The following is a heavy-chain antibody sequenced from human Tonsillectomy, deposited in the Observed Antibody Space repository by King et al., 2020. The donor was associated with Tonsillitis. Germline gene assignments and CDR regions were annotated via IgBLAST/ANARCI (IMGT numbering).Heavy chain of an antibody. V-gene: IGHV3-7*03. Sequence: VQLVESGGGLVQPGGSLRLSCAASGFTFSNYWMSWVRQAPGKGLEWVANINQDGSEKYYVDSVKGRFTISRDNAKNSLYLQMNSLRVDDTAVYSCARVDTVMGNHYYGMDVWGQGTTVTVSS. CDR3: ARVDTVMGNHYYGMDV. J-gene: IGHJ6*02. D-gene: IGHD5-18*01. CDR1: GFTFSNYW. CDR2: INQDGSEK.